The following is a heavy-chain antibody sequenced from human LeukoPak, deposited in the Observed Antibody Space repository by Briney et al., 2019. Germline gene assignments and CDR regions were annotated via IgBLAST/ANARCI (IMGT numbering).Heavy chain of an antibody. CDR2: IFYSGST. Sequence: SETLSLTCSVSGGSISSSSYFWGWIRQPPGKGLEWIGSIFYSGSTYYSSSLKSRVTISIDPSKRQFSLQLTSLTAADTAVYYCARQGYGAFDYWGQGTLVTVSS. D-gene: IGHD3-10*01. CDR1: GGSISSSSYF. J-gene: IGHJ4*02. CDR3: ARQGYGAFDY. V-gene: IGHV4-39*01.